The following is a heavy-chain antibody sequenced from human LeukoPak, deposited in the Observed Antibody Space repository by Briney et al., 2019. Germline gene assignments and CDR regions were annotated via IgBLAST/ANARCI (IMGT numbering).Heavy chain of an antibody. Sequence: GSLRLSCGASGFTFSSYSMNWVRQAPGKGLEWVSYISSSSSTIYYADSVKGRFTISRDNAKNSLYLQMNSLRAEDTAVYYCARDRCSSCRAFDIWGQGTMVTVSS. V-gene: IGHV3-48*01. CDR1: GFTFSSYS. J-gene: IGHJ3*02. CDR2: ISSSSSTI. D-gene: IGHD6-13*01. CDR3: ARDRCSSCRAFDI.